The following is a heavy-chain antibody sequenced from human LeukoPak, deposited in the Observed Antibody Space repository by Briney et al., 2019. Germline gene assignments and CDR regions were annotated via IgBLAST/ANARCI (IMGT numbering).Heavy chain of an antibody. CDR3: ASRLGYCSSTSCYPGRRYFDL. D-gene: IGHD2-2*01. Sequence: SETLSLTCTVSGGSISNYYWSWIRQPAGKGLEWIGRIYSSGSANYNPSLRSRVTMSIDTSKNQFSLRLSSVTAADTAVYYCASRLGYCSSTSCYPGRRYFDLWGRGTLVTVSS. CDR2: IYSSGSA. CDR1: GGSISNYY. J-gene: IGHJ2*01. V-gene: IGHV4-4*07.